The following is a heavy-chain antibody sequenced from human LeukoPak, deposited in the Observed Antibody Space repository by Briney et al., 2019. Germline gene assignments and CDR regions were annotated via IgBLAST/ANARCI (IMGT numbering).Heavy chain of an antibody. J-gene: IGHJ4*02. V-gene: IGHV1-18*01. Sequence: ASVKVSCKASGYTFTSYGISWVRQAPGQGLEWMGWISAYNGNTNYAQKLQGRVTKTTDTSTSTAYMELRSLRSDDTAVYYCARAHIRYDSSGYYLWDYWGQGTLVTVSS. CDR3: ARAHIRYDSSGYYLWDY. D-gene: IGHD3-22*01. CDR1: GYTFTSYG. CDR2: ISAYNGNT.